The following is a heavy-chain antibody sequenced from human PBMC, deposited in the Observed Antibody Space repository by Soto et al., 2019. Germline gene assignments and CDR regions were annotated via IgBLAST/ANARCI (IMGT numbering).Heavy chain of an antibody. D-gene: IGHD3-22*01. CDR3: AKEDLDSSGMGSYFDY. CDR2: ISYDGSNK. Sequence: QVQLVESGGGVVQPGRSLRLSCAASGFTFSSYGMHWVRQAPGKGLEWVAVISYDGSNKYYADSVKGRFTISRDNSKNPLYLQMNSLRAEDTAVYYCAKEDLDSSGMGSYFDYWGQGTLVTVSS. J-gene: IGHJ4*02. V-gene: IGHV3-30*18. CDR1: GFTFSSYG.